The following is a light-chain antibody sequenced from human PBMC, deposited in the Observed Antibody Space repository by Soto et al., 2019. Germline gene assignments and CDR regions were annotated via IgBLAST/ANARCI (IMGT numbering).Light chain of an antibody. CDR1: QSVSSSF. J-gene: IGKJ1*01. CDR3: QQYVSSPWA. Sequence: EIVLAQSPGTLSLSPGESATLSCRASQSVSSSFLAWYQQKAGQAPRLLIYGASRRATGIPDRFSGSGSGTDFTLTISRLEPEDFAVYYCQQYVSSPWAFGQGTKGEI. V-gene: IGKV3-20*01. CDR2: GAS.